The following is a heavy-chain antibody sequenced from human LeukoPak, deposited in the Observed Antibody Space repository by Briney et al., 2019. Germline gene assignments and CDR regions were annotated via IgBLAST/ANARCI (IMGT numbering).Heavy chain of an antibody. CDR3: TTPALGRRLYYYDY. CDR2: IRTKSDGETV. J-gene: IGHJ4*02. CDR1: GFTFSSAC. D-gene: IGHD3-16*01. V-gene: IGHV3-15*07. Sequence: GGSLRLSCAASGFTFSSACLSWVRRAPGKGLEWVGRIRTKSDGETVDYAAPVKGRFTISRDDSKNTLFLQMNSLKTEDTAVYYCTTPALGRRLYYYDYWGQGTLVTVSS.